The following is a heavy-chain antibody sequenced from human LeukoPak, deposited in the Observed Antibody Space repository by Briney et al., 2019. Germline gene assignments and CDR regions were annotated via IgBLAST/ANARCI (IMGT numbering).Heavy chain of an antibody. CDR3: ARALPNWNPPGY. CDR2: IYNRGST. Sequence: SETLSLTCTVSGGSITSNFWSWIRQPPGKGLEWIGYIYNRGSTSYNPSLKSRTAISRDTSTNQFSLRLNSVTAADTAVYYCARALPNWNPPGYWGHGILVTVSS. J-gene: IGHJ4*01. V-gene: IGHV4-59*08. D-gene: IGHD1-1*01. CDR1: GGSITSNF.